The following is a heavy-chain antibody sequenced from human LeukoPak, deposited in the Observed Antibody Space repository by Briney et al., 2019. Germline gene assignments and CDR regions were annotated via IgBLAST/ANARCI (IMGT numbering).Heavy chain of an antibody. Sequence: SETLSLTCTVSGGSISSYYWSWIRQPAGKGLEWIGYIYYSGSTNYNPSLKSRVTISVDTSKNQFSLKLSSVTAADTAVYYCARETYSSGFHTFDYWGQGTLVTVSS. CDR1: GGSISSYY. CDR2: IYYSGST. D-gene: IGHD6-19*01. J-gene: IGHJ4*02. CDR3: ARETYSSGFHTFDY. V-gene: IGHV4-59*12.